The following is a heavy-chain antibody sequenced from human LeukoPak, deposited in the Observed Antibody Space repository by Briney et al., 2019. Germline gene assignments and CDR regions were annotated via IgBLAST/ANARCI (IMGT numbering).Heavy chain of an antibody. CDR1: GGSISSSSYY. V-gene: IGHV4-39*07. CDR3: ARRGWILWFGELLSTSPYFDY. Sequence: PSETLSLTCTVSGGSISSSSYYWGWIRQPPGKGLEWIGSIYYSGSTYYNPSLKSRVTISVDTSKNQFSLKLSSVTAADTAVYYCARRGWILWFGELLSTSPYFDYWGQGTLVTVSS. D-gene: IGHD3-10*01. J-gene: IGHJ4*02. CDR2: IYYSGST.